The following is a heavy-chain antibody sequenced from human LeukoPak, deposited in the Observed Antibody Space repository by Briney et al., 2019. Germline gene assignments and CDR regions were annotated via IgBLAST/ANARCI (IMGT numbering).Heavy chain of an antibody. CDR2: IIPIFGTA. Sequence: SVKVSCKASRGTFSSYAISWVRQAPGQGLEWMGGIIPIFGTANYAQKFQGRVTITADESTSTAYMELSSLRSEDTAVYYCTYCSSTSCYAAPAEYFQHWGQGTLVTVSS. CDR3: TYCSSTSCYAAPAEYFQH. CDR1: RGTFSSYA. V-gene: IGHV1-69*13. D-gene: IGHD2-2*01. J-gene: IGHJ1*01.